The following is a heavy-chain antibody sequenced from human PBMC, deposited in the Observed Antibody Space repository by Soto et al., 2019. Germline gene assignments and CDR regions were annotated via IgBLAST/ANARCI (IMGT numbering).Heavy chain of an antibody. CDR2: SYVGGDT. D-gene: IGHD6-19*01. J-gene: IGHJ4*02. CDR1: GFTVSSDH. Sequence: EMPLVESGGGLAQPGGSLRLSCAASGFTVSSDHMSWVRQVPGKGLEWVSTSYVGGDTFYADSVKGRFTISRDNSKNTLYLQMDGLRAEDTAIYYCVRENSGWSRAQGYWGQGTLVTVSS. CDR3: VRENSGWSRAQGY. V-gene: IGHV3-66*01.